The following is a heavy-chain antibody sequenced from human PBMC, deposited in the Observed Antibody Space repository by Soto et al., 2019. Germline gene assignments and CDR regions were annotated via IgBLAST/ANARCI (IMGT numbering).Heavy chain of an antibody. D-gene: IGHD2-8*02. J-gene: IGHJ3*01. Sequence: EVQLVQSGGGLVQPGGSLRLSCAASGFTFSTYWMTWVRQAPGKGLEWVANIKQDGSEQNYVDSVKGRFTISRDNAKNSLYLQMYSLRAEDAAVYYCARDLSPKHPIYWVDAFDFWGQGTMVTVSS. CDR2: IKQDGSEQ. CDR1: GFTFSTYW. V-gene: IGHV3-7*05. CDR3: ARDLSPKHPIYWVDAFDF.